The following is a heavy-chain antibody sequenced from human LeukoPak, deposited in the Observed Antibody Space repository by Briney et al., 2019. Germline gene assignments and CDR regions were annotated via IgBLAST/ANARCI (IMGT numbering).Heavy chain of an antibody. Sequence: GGSLRLSCAASGFTFTSYTMTWVRQAPGKGLEWTSVINNSGGFTYYANSVKGRFTISRDNSKNTLYLQMNGLRAEDTAIYYCATDLYSSSTDYWGQGILVTVSS. CDR2: INNSGGFT. J-gene: IGHJ4*02. CDR3: ATDLYSSSTDY. D-gene: IGHD6-6*01. CDR1: GFTFTSYT. V-gene: IGHV3-23*01.